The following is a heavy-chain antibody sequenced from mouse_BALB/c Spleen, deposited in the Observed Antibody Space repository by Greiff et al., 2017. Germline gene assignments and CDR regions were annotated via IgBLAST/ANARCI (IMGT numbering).Heavy chain of an antibody. CDR1: GFSLSTSGMG. J-gene: IGHJ1*01. CDR2: IYWDDDK. V-gene: IGHV8-12*01. D-gene: IGHD4-1*01. Sequence: QVQLKQSGPGILQPSQTLSLTCSFSGFSLSTSGMGVSWIRQPSGKGLEWLAHIYWDDDKRYNPSLKSRLTISKDTSSNQVFLKITSVDTADTATYYCARRRWDWYFDVWGAGTTVTVSS. CDR3: ARRRWDWYFDV.